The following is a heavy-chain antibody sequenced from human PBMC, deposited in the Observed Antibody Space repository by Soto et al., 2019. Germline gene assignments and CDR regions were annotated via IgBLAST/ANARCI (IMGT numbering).Heavy chain of an antibody. CDR2: INAGNGNT. J-gene: IGHJ5*02. CDR1: GYTFTSYA. Sequence: QVPLVQSGAEVKKPGASVKVSCKASGYTFTSYAMHWVRQAPGQRLEWMGWINAGNGNTKYSQKFQGRVTITRDTSASTAYMELSSLRSEDTAVYYCARRAAAGTVWFDPWGQGTLVTVSS. V-gene: IGHV1-3*01. D-gene: IGHD6-13*01. CDR3: ARRAAAGTVWFDP.